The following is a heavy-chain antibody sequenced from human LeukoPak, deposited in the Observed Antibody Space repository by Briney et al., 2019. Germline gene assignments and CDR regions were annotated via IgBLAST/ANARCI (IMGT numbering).Heavy chain of an antibody. CDR3: ARFRWGDYYYYGVDV. J-gene: IGHJ6*02. Sequence: GGSLRLSCATSGFTFSSYALNWVRQAPGQGLEWVSPISGSGGSTYYADSVKGRFTLSRDTSNNVVYLQLNSLRAEDTAIYYCARFRWGDYYYYGVDVWGQGTTVTVSS. CDR2: ISGSGGST. V-gene: IGHV3-23*01. CDR1: GFTFSSYA. D-gene: IGHD3-16*01.